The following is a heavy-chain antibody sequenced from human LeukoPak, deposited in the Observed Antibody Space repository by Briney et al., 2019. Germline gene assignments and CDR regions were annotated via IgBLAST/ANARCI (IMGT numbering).Heavy chain of an antibody. V-gene: IGHV4-39*01. CDR3: ARRIKQRRYSGYAGAAAAGTSWFDP. CDR1: GGSISSSSYY. J-gene: IGHJ5*02. D-gene: IGHD6-13*01. CDR2: IYYSGST. Sequence: PSETLSLTCTVSGGSISSSSYYWGWIRQPPGKGLEWIGSIYYSGSTYYNPSLKSRVTISVDTSKNQYSLKLSSVTAADTAVYYCARRIKQRRYSGYAGAAAAGTSWFDPWGQGTLVPVSS.